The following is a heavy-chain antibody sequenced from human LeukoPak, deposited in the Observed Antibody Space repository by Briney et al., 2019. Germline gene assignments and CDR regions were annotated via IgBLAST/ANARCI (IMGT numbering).Heavy chain of an antibody. Sequence: ASVKVSCKASGYTFTGYYMHWVRQAPGQGLEWMGWINPNSGGTNYAQKFRGRVTMTRDTSISTAYMELSRLRSDDTAVYYCARDPQPIAAAGTEYYYYYMDVWGKGTTVTVSS. V-gene: IGHV1-2*02. CDR1: GYTFTGYY. CDR2: INPNSGGT. CDR3: ARDPQPIAAAGTEYYYYYMDV. J-gene: IGHJ6*03. D-gene: IGHD6-13*01.